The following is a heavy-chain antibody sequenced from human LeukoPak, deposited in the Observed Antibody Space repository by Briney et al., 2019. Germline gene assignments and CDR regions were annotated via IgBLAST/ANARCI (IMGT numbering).Heavy chain of an antibody. Sequence: SETLSLTCTVSGGSLSSSSYYWGWIRQPPGKGLEWIGSIYYSGSTYYNPSLKSRVTISVDTSKDQFSLKLSSVTAADTAVYYCVTYSSSWAWFDPWGQGTLVTVSS. J-gene: IGHJ5*02. D-gene: IGHD6-13*01. V-gene: IGHV4-39*01. CDR1: GGSLSSSSYY. CDR2: IYYSGST. CDR3: VTYSSSWAWFDP.